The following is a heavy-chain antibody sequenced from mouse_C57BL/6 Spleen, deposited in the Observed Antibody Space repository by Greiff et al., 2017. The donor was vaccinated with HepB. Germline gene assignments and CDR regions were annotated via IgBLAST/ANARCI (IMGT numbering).Heavy chain of an antibody. CDR1: GYSITSGYY. V-gene: IGHV3-6*01. D-gene: IGHD2-3*01. Sequence: EVKLVESGPGLVKPSQSLSLTCSVTGYSITSGYYWNWIRQFPGNKLEWMGYISYDGSNNYNPSLKNRISITRDTSKNQFFLKLNSVTTEDTATYYCARLGLLRDYAMDYWGQGTSVTVSS. CDR3: ARLGLLRDYAMDY. CDR2: ISYDGSN. J-gene: IGHJ4*01.